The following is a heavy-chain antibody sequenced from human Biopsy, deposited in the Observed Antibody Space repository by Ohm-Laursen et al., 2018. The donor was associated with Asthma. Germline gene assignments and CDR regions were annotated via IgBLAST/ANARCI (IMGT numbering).Heavy chain of an antibody. D-gene: IGHD2-8*02. Sequence: PTQTLTLTCTFSGFSLTTTGVGVAWIRQPPGKALEWLARIYLDDDKRYSSSLKSRLTITKDTSKNQVVLTMTNMDPVDTATYYCAHRLCIGVACFDAFDIWGQGTMVTASS. V-gene: IGHV2-5*02. CDR1: GFSLTTTGVG. CDR2: IYLDDDK. J-gene: IGHJ3*02. CDR3: AHRLCIGVACFDAFDI.